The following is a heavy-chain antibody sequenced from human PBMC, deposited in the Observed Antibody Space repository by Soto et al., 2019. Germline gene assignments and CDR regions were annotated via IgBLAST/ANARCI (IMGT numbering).Heavy chain of an antibody. CDR3: ACAFRYCSGGSCYDY. J-gene: IGHJ4*02. CDR2: INSDGSST. Sequence: GGSLRLSCAASGFTFSSYWMHWVRQAPGKGLVWVSRINSDGSSTSYADSVKGRFTISRDNAKNTLYLQMNSLRAEDTAVYYCACAFRYCSGGSCYDYWGQGTLVTVSS. CDR1: GFTFSSYW. V-gene: IGHV3-74*01. D-gene: IGHD2-15*01.